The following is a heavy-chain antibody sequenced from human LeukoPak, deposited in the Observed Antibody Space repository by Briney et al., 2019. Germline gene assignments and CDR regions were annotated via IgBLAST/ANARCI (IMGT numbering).Heavy chain of an antibody. CDR1: GFTFSDYY. CDR3: ARGAVPGYYYDSSGNGSVYFQH. J-gene: IGHJ1*01. D-gene: IGHD3-22*01. V-gene: IGHV3-11*04. CDR2: ISSSGGTI. Sequence: GRSLRLSCAASGFTFSDYYMSWIRQAPGRGLDWVSYISSSGGTIYYADSVKGRFTISRHNAKNSLYLQMNSLRAEDTAVYYCARGAVPGYYYDSSGNGSVYFQHWGQGTLVTVSS.